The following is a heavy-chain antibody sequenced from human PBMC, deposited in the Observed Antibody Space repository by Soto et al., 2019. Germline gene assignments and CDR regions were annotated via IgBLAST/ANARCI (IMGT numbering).Heavy chain of an antibody. D-gene: IGHD3-3*01. CDR2: IYYSGST. CDR3: ARDRSGSWDFWSGYYTGSDGMDYYGMDV. V-gene: IGHV4-59*01. J-gene: IGHJ6*02. CDR1: GGTISSYY. Sequence: SETLSLTCTVSGGTISSYYWSWIRQPPGKGLEWIGYIYYSGSTNYNPSLKSRVTISVDTSKNQFSLKLSSVTAADTAVYYCARDRSGSWDFWSGYYTGSDGMDYYGMDVWGQGTTVTV.